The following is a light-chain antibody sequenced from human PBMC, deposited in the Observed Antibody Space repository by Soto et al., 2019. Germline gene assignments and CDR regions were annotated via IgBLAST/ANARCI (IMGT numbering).Light chain of an antibody. CDR2: EVS. CDR1: SSDVGGYNF. V-gene: IGLV2-14*01. J-gene: IGLJ1*01. CDR3: YSYRGYYTRV. Sequence: QSALTQPASVSGSPGQSITISCTGTSSDVGGYNFVSWYQQHPGRAPKLLIYEVSRRPSGVSNRFSGSKSGDTASLTISGLQAEEEADYYCYSYRGYYTRVFGTRTKVTVL.